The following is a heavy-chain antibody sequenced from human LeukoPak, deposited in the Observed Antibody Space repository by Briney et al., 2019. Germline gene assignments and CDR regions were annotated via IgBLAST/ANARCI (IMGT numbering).Heavy chain of an antibody. V-gene: IGHV7-4-1*02. CDR2: INTNTGNP. CDR3: AILPSLVLRYFDWLPFDFDY. D-gene: IGHD3-9*01. CDR1: GYTFTSYA. J-gene: IGHJ4*02. Sequence: ASVKVSCKASGYTFTSYAMNWVRQAPGQGLEWMGWINTNTGNPTYAQGFTGRFVFSLDTSVSTAYLQISSLKAEDTAVYYCAILPSLVLRYFDWLPFDFDYWGQGTLVTVSS.